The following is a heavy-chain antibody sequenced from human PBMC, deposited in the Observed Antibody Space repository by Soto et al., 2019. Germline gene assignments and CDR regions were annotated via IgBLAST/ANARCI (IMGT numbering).Heavy chain of an antibody. D-gene: IGHD1-1*01. J-gene: IGHJ1*01. V-gene: IGHV4-39*02. CDR3: AREGSLFRAHNTPEHFQH. CDR1: GDSISTRSNY. CDR2: IYYTGGT. Sequence: SETLSLTCTVSGDSISTRSNYWAWIRQPPGKGLEWIGSIYYTGGTYYNPSLKSRVTLFLDTSKNQFSLNLNSVTAADTAVYYCAREGSLFRAHNTPEHFQHCGQGSSVPVSS.